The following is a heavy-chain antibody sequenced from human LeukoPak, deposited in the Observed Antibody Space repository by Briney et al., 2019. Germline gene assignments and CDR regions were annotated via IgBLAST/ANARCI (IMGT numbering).Heavy chain of an antibody. Sequence: SETLSLTCTVSGGSISSYYWSWIRQPPGKGLEWIGYIYYSGNTNYNPSLKSRVTISVDTSKNQFSLKLSSVTAADTAVYYCARDSRRELLHAFDIWGQGTMVTVSS. CDR1: GGSISSYY. J-gene: IGHJ3*02. CDR3: ARDSRRELLHAFDI. CDR2: IYYSGNT. D-gene: IGHD1-26*01. V-gene: IGHV4-59*01.